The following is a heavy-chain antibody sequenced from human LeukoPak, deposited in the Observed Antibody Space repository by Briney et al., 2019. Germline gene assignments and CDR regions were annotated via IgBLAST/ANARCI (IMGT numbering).Heavy chain of an antibody. D-gene: IGHD1-1*01. J-gene: IGHJ4*02. CDR2: IYYSGST. V-gene: IGHV4-59*01. Sequence: SETLSLTCTGSGGSISNYYWSWIRQPPGKGLEWIRYIYYSGSTNYNPSLKSRLTISVDTSKNQFSLKLSSVTAADTAVYYCARDSTTGLLGYWGQGTLVTVSS. CDR1: GGSISNYY. CDR3: ARDSTTGLLGY.